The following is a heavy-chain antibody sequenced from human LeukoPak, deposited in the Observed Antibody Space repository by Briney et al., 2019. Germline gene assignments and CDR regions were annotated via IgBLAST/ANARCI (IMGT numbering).Heavy chain of an antibody. CDR3: ARFGVYYYAMDV. CDR1: GFTVSGNY. J-gene: IGHJ6*02. Sequence: GGSLRLSCAASGFTVSGNYMNWVRQAPGKGLEWVSVIYSDGSTYYADSVKGRFTISRDNSRNTLYLQMNNLRAEDTAVYYCARFGVYYYAMDVWGQGTTVTVSS. V-gene: IGHV3-66*01. CDR2: IYSDGST. D-gene: IGHD3-10*01.